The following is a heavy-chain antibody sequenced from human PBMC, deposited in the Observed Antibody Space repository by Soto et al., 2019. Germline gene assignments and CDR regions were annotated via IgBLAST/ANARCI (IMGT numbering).Heavy chain of an antibody. V-gene: IGHV2-5*02. D-gene: IGHD6-25*01. J-gene: IGHJ4*02. CDR2: IYWDDDK. Sequence: QITLKESGPTLVRPTQTLTLTCTFSGFSLSTSEVAVGWIRQPPGKALEWLALIYWDDDKRYSPSLKSRLTIRKDISKNQVVLTMPNTDPVDTATYYCVYRLEGGKLRRKFAYWGQGALVTVSS. CDR3: VYRLEGGKLRRKFAY. CDR1: GFSLSTSEVA.